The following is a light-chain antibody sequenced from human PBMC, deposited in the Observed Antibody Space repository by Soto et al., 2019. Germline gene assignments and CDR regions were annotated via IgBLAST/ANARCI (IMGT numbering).Light chain of an antibody. CDR2: AAS. J-gene: IGKJ1*01. Sequence: DIQMTQPPSSLSVSVGDRVTITCRASQDIGFSLGWFQLKPGKAPKSLIYAASTLQVGVPSRFSSSGSGTDFTLTISSLQPEDFATYYCQQYNSYPRTFGQGTKVEVK. V-gene: IGKV1-16*01. CDR1: QDIGFS. CDR3: QQYNSYPRT.